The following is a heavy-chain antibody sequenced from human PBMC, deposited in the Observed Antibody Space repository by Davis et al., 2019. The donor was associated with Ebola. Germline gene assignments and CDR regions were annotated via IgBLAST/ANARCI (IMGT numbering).Heavy chain of an antibody. CDR3: VRFGYGAY. CDR1: GDSISNYF. CDR2: IYASVAT. J-gene: IGHJ4*02. V-gene: IGHV4-4*07. D-gene: IGHD3-22*01. Sequence: PSETLSLTCTVSGDSISNYFWSWIRQPAGKGLEWIGRIYASVATNYHPSLRGRVTMSIDTSKNQFSLKLRSVTAADTAVYYCVRFGYGAYWGQGTLVTVSS.